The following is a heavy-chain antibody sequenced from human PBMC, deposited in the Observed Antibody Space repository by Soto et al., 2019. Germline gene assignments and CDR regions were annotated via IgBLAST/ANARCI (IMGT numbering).Heavy chain of an antibody. D-gene: IGHD2-21*01. Sequence: HVQLRQWGAGLLKPSDTLSLTCAVYGESLNYYYWSWIRQAPGKGLEWIGEFYQGGSTHYNPSVKSRVTISVDLSGQQFSLKLLSVPAADTATYYCARGLWPDRFANWGQGTLVTVSS. V-gene: IGHV4-34*01. J-gene: IGHJ5*02. CDR1: GESLNYYY. CDR3: ARGLWPDRFAN. CDR2: FYQGGST.